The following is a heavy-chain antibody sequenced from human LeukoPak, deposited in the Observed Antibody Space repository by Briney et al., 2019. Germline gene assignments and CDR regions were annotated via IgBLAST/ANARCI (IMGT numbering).Heavy chain of an antibody. J-gene: IGHJ4*02. V-gene: IGHV3-23*01. CDR2: ISGSGGST. CDR1: GFTFSSYG. CDR3: ARDSDVHCSGGSCTNFDY. Sequence: GSLRLSCAASGFTFSSYGMSWVRQAPGKGLEWVSAISGSGGSTYYADSVKGRFTISRDNSKNTLYLQMSSLRAEDTAIYYCARDSDVHCSGGSCTNFDYWGQGTRVTVSS. D-gene: IGHD2-15*01.